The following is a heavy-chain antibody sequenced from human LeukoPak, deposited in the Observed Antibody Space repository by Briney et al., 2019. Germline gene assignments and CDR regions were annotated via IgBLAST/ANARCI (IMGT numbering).Heavy chain of an antibody. J-gene: IGHJ4*02. D-gene: IGHD6-13*01. V-gene: IGHV4-34*01. CDR1: GGSFSGYY. CDR3: ARGPLAAAPSSGIDY. CDR2: INHSGST. Sequence: SETLSLTCAVYGGSFSGYYWSWIRQPPGRGLEWIGEINHSGSTNYNPSLKSRVTISVDTSKNQFSLKLSSVTAADTAVYYCARGPLAAAPSSGIDYWGQGTLVTVSS.